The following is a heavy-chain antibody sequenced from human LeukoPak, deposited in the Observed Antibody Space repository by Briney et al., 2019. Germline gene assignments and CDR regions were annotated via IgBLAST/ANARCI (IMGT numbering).Heavy chain of an antibody. Sequence: PGGSLRLSCAASGFTFSSYAMSWVRQAPGKGLEWVSGISISTTTTYYADSVKGRFTISRDNSKNTLYLQMNSLRAEDTAVYYCAKKPTLYSSSWYGYPPNKVRTGGGYWGQGTLVTVSS. J-gene: IGHJ4*02. D-gene: IGHD6-13*01. CDR1: GFTFSSYA. V-gene: IGHV3-23*01. CDR3: AKKPTLYSSSWYGYPPNKVRTGGGY. CDR2: ISISTTTT.